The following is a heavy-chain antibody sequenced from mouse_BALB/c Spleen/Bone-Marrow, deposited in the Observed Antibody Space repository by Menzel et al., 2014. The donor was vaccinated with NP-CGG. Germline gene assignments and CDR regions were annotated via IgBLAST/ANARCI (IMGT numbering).Heavy chain of an antibody. CDR3: ARQRDYVYFDY. CDR1: GFTFSNYG. V-gene: IGHV5-6*01. CDR2: ISSGGSCT. Sequence: DVHLVESGGDLVKPGGSLKLSCAASGFTFSNYGMSWVRQTQDKRLEWVATISSGGSCTYYPDSVKGRFTISRDNAKNTLYLQMSSLKSEDTAMYYCARQRDYVYFDYWGQGTTLTVSS. J-gene: IGHJ2*01. D-gene: IGHD2-4*01.